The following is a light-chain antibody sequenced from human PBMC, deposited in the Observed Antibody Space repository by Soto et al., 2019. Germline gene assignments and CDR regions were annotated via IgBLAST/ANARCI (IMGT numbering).Light chain of an antibody. CDR1: QSVSSTY. J-gene: IGKJ5*01. CDR2: GAS. CDR3: QQYDNWPIT. V-gene: IGKV3-20*01. Sequence: EIVLTQSPGTLSLSPGERATLSCRASQSVSSTYLAWCQQKPGQAPRLLIFGASSRATGIPDRFSGSGSGTDFTLTISSLDPEDFAVYYCQQYDNWPITFGQGTRLEIK.